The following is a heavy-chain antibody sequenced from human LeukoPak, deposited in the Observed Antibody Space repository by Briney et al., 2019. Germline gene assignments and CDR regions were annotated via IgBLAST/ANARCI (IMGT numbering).Heavy chain of an antibody. D-gene: IGHD6-13*01. Sequence: GRSLRLSCAASGFTFSSYAMHWVRQAPGKGLEWVAVISYDGSNKYHADSVKGRFTISRDNSKNTLYLQMNSLRAEDTAVYYCARDSFLVAAAGTGNLDYWGQGTLVTVSS. V-gene: IGHV3-30-3*01. CDR2: ISYDGSNK. CDR3: ARDSFLVAAAGTGNLDY. CDR1: GFTFSSYA. J-gene: IGHJ4*02.